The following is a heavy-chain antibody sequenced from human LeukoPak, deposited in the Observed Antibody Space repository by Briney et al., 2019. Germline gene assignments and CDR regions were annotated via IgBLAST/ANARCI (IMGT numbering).Heavy chain of an antibody. CDR2: ISRSSDTT. CDR1: GFTFNIYS. D-gene: IGHD2-21*02. V-gene: IGHV3-48*04. Sequence: GGSLRLSCAASGFTFNIYSMNWVRQAPGKELEWVSYISRSSDTTWYADSVKGRFTISRDNAKNSLFLQMNSLRAEDTAVYYCAKGDGGGDPFDYWGQGTLVTVSS. CDR3: AKGDGGGDPFDY. J-gene: IGHJ4*02.